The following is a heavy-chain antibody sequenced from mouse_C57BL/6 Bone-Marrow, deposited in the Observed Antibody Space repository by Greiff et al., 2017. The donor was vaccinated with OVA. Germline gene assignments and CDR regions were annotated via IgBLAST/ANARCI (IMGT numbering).Heavy chain of an antibody. CDR2: IYPRSGNT. CDR1: GYTFTSYG. D-gene: IGHD1-1*01. J-gene: IGHJ3*01. CDR3: AKTYYGSSYGGAY. Sequence: VKLVESGAELARPGASVKLSCKASGYTFTSYGISWVKQRTGQGLEWIGEIYPRSGNTYYNEKFKGKATLTADKSSSTAYMELRSLTSEDSAVYFCAKTYYGSSYGGAYWGQGTLVTVSA. V-gene: IGHV1-81*01.